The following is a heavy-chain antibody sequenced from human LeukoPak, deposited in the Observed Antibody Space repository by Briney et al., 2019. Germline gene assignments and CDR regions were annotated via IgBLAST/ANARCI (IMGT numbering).Heavy chain of an antibody. CDR1: GFTFSSYS. CDR3: ARKPTQYYYYYYYMDV. Sequence: GGSLRLSCAASGFTFSSYSMNWVRQAPGKGLEWVSSISSSSSYIYYADSVKGRFTISRENAKNSLYLQKNSLRAEDTAVYYCARKPTQYYYYYYYMDVWGKGTTVTVSS. J-gene: IGHJ6*03. CDR2: ISSSSSYI. V-gene: IGHV3-21*01.